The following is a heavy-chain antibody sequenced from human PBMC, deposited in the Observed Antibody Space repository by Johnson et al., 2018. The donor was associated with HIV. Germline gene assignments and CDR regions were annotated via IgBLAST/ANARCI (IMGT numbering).Heavy chain of an antibody. CDR3: ATGCPTVTTNAFAI. CDR1: GFTFSSYD. J-gene: IGHJ3*02. CDR2: IGTAGDT. D-gene: IGHD4-17*01. Sequence: VQLVESGGGLVQPGGSLRLSCAASGFTFSSYDMHWVRQATGKGLEWVSAIGTAGDTYYPGSVKGRFTIARENAKNTLYLQMISLRSEDTAVYCCATGCPTVTTNAFAIWGQGTMVTVSS. V-gene: IGHV3-13*01.